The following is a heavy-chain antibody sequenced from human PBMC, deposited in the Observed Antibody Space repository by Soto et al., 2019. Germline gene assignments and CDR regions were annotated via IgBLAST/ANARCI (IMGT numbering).Heavy chain of an antibody. CDR1: GGSISSSSYY. CDR3: ARQTYYDFWMEAYFDY. Sequence: QLQLQESGPGLVKPSETLSLTCTVSGGSISSSSYYWGWIRQPPGKGLEWIGSIYYNGSTYYNPSIKSRATISVDTSKNQFSLKLSSVTAADTAVYYCARQTYYDFWMEAYFDYWGQGTLVTVSS. J-gene: IGHJ4*02. CDR2: IYYNGST. V-gene: IGHV4-39*01. D-gene: IGHD3-3*01.